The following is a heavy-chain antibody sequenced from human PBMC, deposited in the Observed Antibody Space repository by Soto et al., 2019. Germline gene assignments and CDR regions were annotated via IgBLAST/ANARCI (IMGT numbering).Heavy chain of an antibody. CDR2: IYPDDSDA. CDR1: AYSFTTYW. Sequence: EVQLVQSGAEVKKPGESLKISCKGSAYSFTTYWIGWVRQMPGKGLEWMGIIYPDDSDARYSPSFQGQVTISADKSITTAFLQWRSLKASDTAMYYCARGLFSPYDILRGYYDRASHGFDSWGQGTLVTVSS. D-gene: IGHD3-9*01. J-gene: IGHJ4*02. V-gene: IGHV5-51*03. CDR3: ARGLFSPYDILRGYYDRASHGFDS.